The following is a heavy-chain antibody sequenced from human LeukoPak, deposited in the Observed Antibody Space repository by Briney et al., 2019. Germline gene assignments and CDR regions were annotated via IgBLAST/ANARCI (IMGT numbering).Heavy chain of an antibody. CDR3: ARAASSWSFDY. CDR2: LYYSGST. D-gene: IGHD6-13*01. Sequence: SETLSLTCTVACGSISSYYWGWIRQPPGKGLEWIGYLYYSGSTNYNPSLKSRVTIPVDTSKNQFSLKMSSGTAADTAVYYSARAASSWSFDYWGQGTLVTVSS. V-gene: IGHV4-59*01. J-gene: IGHJ4*02. CDR1: CGSISSYY.